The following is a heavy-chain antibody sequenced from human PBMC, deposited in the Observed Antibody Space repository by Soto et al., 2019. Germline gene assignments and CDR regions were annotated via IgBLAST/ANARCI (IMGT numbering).Heavy chain of an antibody. CDR3: ARDYYDSSGYYYYYGMDV. D-gene: IGHD3-22*01. CDR1: GFTFSSYW. J-gene: IGHJ6*02. CDR2: IKQDGSEK. V-gene: IGHV3-7*05. Sequence: GGSLRLSCVASGFTFSSYWMSWVRQAPGKGLEWVANIKQDGSEKYYVDSVKGRFTISRDNAKNSLYLQMNSLRAEDTAVYYCARDYYDSSGYYYYYGMDVWGQGTTVTVSS.